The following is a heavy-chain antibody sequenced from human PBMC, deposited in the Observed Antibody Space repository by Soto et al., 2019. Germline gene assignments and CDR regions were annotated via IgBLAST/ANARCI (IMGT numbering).Heavy chain of an antibody. Sequence: TLSLTCTVSGGSISSGGYYWSWIRQHPGKGLEWIGYIYYSGSTYYNPSLKSRVTISVDTSKNQFSLKLSSVTAADTAVYYCARCYDSSGYNWFDPWGQGTLVTVSS. CDR1: GGSISSGGYY. V-gene: IGHV4-31*03. CDR3: ARCYDSSGYNWFDP. CDR2: IYYSGST. J-gene: IGHJ5*02. D-gene: IGHD3-22*01.